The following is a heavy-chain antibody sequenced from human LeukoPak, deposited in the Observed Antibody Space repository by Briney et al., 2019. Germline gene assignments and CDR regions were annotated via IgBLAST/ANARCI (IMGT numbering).Heavy chain of an antibody. Sequence: PGGSLRLSCAASGLIFSSTWMHWVRQTPGKGLVWISRIKSDGTATYADSVRGRFTISRDNAKNTLYLQMNNLRADDTGIYYCARDGSYKLDYWGQGALVTVSP. J-gene: IGHJ4*02. CDR3: ARDGSYKLDY. D-gene: IGHD1-26*01. CDR1: GLIFSSTW. CDR2: IKSDGTA. V-gene: IGHV3-74*01.